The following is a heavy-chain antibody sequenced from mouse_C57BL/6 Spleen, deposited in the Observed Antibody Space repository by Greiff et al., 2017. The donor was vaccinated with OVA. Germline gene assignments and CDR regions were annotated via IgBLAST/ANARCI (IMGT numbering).Heavy chain of an antibody. D-gene: IGHD2-5*01. CDR2: ISSGGDYI. Sequence: EVKLVESGEGLVKPGGSLKLSCAASGFTFSSYAMSWVRQTPEKRLEWVAYISSGGDYIYYADTVTGRFTISRDNARNTLYLQMSSLKSEETAMYYCTRVGYRNLDYAMDDGGQGTSVTVAS. CDR3: TRVGYRNLDYAMDD. J-gene: IGHJ4*01. CDR1: GFTFSSYA. V-gene: IGHV5-9-1*02.